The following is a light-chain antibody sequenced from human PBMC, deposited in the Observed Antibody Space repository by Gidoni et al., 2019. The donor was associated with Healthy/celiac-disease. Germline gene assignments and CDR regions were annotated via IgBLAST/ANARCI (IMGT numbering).Light chain of an antibody. CDR3: QSADSSGSVV. Sequence: SYELPPPPSVPVSPGQTARLTCPGDALPKHYAYWYQQKPGQAPVLVIYKDSERPSGIPERFSGSSSGTTVTLTSSGVQAEDEADYYCQSADSSGSVVFGGGTKLTVL. CDR1: ALPKHY. CDR2: KDS. J-gene: IGLJ2*01. V-gene: IGLV3-25*03.